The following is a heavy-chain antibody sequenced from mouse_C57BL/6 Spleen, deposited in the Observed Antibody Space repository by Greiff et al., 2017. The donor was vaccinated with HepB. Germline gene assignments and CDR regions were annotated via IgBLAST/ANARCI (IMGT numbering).Heavy chain of an antibody. Sequence: QVQLQQSDAELVKPGASVKISCKVSGYTFTDHTIHWMKQRPEQGLEWIGYIYPRDGSTKYNEKFKGKATLTADKSSSTAYMQLNSLTSEDSAVYCCARKDPSTAQDYGEDLDYWGQGTTLTVSS. CDR2: IYPRDGST. J-gene: IGHJ2*01. D-gene: IGHD3-2*02. V-gene: IGHV1-78*01. CDR1: GYTFTDHT. CDR3: ARKDPSTAQDYGEDLDY.